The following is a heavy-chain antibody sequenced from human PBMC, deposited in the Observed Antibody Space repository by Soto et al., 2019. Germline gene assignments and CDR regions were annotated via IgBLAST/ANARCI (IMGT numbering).Heavy chain of an antibody. D-gene: IGHD2-2*01. CDR3: ATMGVLVPATIAYYFYYMDV. J-gene: IGHJ6*03. CDR1: GYTFTNYG. CDR2: INAYDGDT. V-gene: IGHV1-18*01. Sequence: QVQLVQSGADVKKPGASVKVSCKASGYTFTNYGISWVRQAPGQGLEWMGWINAYDGDTNYAQKFQGRVTMTTDTSTSTAFMEVRRLRSDDTAVYYCATMGVLVPATIAYYFYYMDVWGKGTTVTVSS.